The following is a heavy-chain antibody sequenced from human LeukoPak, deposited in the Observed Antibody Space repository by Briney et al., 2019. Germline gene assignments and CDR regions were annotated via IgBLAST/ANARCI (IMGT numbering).Heavy chain of an antibody. Sequence: SETLSLTCTVSGGSISNYYWSRIRQPAGKGLEWIGRISTSGTTNYNPSLKSRGTMSVDTSKNQFSVKLTSVTAADTPVYYCARETPGLTRYFDYWGQGTLVTVSS. D-gene: IGHD3-16*02. V-gene: IGHV4-4*07. CDR2: ISTSGTT. CDR1: GGSISNYY. J-gene: IGHJ4*02. CDR3: ARETPGLTRYFDY.